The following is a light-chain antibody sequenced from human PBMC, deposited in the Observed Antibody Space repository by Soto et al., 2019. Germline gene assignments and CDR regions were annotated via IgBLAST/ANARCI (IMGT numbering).Light chain of an antibody. Sequence: EILMTQSPATLSLSPGERASLSCRASQSVSSNLAWYQQKPGQAPRLLIYGASTRATGIPARFSGSGSGTEFTLTISSLQSEDFAVYHCQQYNNWPPWTFGQGTKVDIK. CDR1: QSVSSN. CDR3: QQYNNWPPWT. J-gene: IGKJ1*01. V-gene: IGKV3-15*01. CDR2: GAS.